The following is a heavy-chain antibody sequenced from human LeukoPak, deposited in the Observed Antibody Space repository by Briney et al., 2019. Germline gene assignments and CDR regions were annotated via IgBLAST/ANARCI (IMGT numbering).Heavy chain of an antibody. CDR1: GFTFDDYT. CDR3: AKDDGYLQYQN. J-gene: IGHJ4*02. V-gene: IGHV3-23*01. CDR2: ITGSGAST. Sequence: GGSLRLSCAASGFTFDDYTMHWVRQAPGKGLEWVSGITGSGASTHFADSVKGRFTISRDNSKNTMYLQMSSLRAEDTAVYYCAKDDGYLQYQNWGQGTQVTVSS. D-gene: IGHD5-24*01.